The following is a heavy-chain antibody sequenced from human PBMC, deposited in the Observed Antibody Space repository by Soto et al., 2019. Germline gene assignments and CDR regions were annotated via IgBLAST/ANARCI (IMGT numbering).Heavy chain of an antibody. J-gene: IGHJ4*02. CDR1: GGSVNSGRYY. D-gene: IGHD1-7*01. CDR2: IYNSGST. Sequence: SETLSLTCSVSGGSVNSGRYYWSWIRQPPGKGLEWIGYIYNSGSTNYNPSLKSRVLISVDTSQNQFSLKLTSVTAADTAVYYCARGGRQYNWNYAELDYWGQGALVTAPQ. CDR3: ARGGRQYNWNYAELDY. V-gene: IGHV4-61*01.